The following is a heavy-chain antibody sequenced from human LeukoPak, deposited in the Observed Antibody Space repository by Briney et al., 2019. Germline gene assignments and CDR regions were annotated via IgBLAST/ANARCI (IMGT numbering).Heavy chain of an antibody. CDR1: GFTFSSYE. Sequence: GGSLRLSCAASGFTFSSYEMNWVRQAPGKGLEWVSVIYSGGSTYYADSVKGRYTISRDNSKNTLYLQMNSLRAKDTAVYYCARETAILRDAFDIWGQGTMVTVSS. CDR2: IYSGGST. D-gene: IGHD2-21*02. V-gene: IGHV3-66*01. CDR3: ARETAILRDAFDI. J-gene: IGHJ3*02.